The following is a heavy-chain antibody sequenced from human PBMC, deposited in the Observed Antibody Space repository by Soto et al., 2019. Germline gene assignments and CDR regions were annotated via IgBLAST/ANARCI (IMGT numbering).Heavy chain of an antibody. CDR2: VSPYDGYT. D-gene: IGHD3-22*01. V-gene: IGHV1-18*01. J-gene: IGHJ6*02. Sequence: ASVKISCKASGYTFSSYGINWVRQAPGQGLEWLGWVSPYDGYTNYAQILQGRVSMTTDTSTKTAYMEVRSLRSDDTAVYYCARGGYYDSSGSRNYFYYGMNVWGQGTTVTVSS. CDR3: ARGGYYDSSGSRNYFYYGMNV. CDR1: GYTFSSYG.